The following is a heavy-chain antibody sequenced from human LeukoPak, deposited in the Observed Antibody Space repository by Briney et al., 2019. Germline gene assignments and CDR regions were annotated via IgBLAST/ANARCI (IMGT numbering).Heavy chain of an antibody. CDR2: ISGSGGST. D-gene: IGHD5-18*01. J-gene: IGHJ6*02. Sequence: PGGSLRLSCAASGFSVSSNYMSWVRQAPGKGLEWVSAISGSGGSTYYADSVKGRLTISRDNSKNTLYLQMNSLRAEDTAVYYCGGGLDTAMVYYYYYYGMDVWGQGTTVTVSS. V-gene: IGHV3-23*01. CDR1: GFSVSSNY. CDR3: GGGLDTAMVYYYYYYGMDV.